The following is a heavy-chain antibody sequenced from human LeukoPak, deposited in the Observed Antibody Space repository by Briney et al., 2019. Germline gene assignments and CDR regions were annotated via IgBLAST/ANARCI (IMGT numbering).Heavy chain of an antibody. D-gene: IGHD3-3*01. V-gene: IGHV3-7*01. CDR2: IKKDGSEK. Sequence: GGSLRLSCAASGLTSSNNWTTWVRQAPGKGLEWVADIKKDGSEKLYVSSVRGRFTISRDNAKMSLFLQINSLRAEETAVYYCARDNGVVHGVYYMDVWGKGTTVTVS. CDR1: GLTSSNNW. CDR3: ARDNGVVHGVYYMDV. J-gene: IGHJ6*03.